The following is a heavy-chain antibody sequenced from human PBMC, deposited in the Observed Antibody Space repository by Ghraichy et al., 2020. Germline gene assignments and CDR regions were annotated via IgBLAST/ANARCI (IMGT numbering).Heavy chain of an antibody. J-gene: IGHJ4*02. V-gene: IGHV3-7*01. CDR2: IKQDGSEK. CDR3: ATNYPRFPYYFDY. Sequence: GESLNISCAASGFTFSSYWMSWVRQAPGKGLEWVANIKQDGSEKYYVDSVKGRFTISRDNAKNSLYLQMNSLRAEDTAVYYCATNYPRFPYYFDYWGQGTLVTVSS. CDR1: GFTFSSYW. D-gene: IGHD1-7*01.